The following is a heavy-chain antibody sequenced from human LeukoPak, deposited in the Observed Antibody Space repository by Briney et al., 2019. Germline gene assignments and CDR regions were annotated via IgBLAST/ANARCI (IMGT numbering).Heavy chain of an antibody. CDR3: ARDWGRGRYYFDY. CDR1: GFTFNTHV. D-gene: IGHD3-16*01. CDR2: ISGSGGST. V-gene: IGHV3-23*01. Sequence: GGSLRLSCAASGFTFNTHVMSWVRQAPGKGLEWVSGISGSGGSTDYADSVKGRFTISRDNSKNTLYLHLNNLRAEDTALYYCARDWGRGRYYFDYWGQGTLVTVSS. J-gene: IGHJ4*02.